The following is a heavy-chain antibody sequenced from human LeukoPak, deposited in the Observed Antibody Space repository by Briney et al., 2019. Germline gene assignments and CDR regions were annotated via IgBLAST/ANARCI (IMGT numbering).Heavy chain of an antibody. CDR1: GGSISSYY. Sequence: SETLSLTCTVSGGSISSYYWSWIRQPPGKGLEWIGYIYYSGSTNYNPSLKSRVTISVDTSKNQSSLKLSSVTAADTAVYDCARGYCSGGSCYNRYWGQGTLVTVSS. V-gene: IGHV4-59*01. CDR3: ARGYCSGGSCYNRY. J-gene: IGHJ4*02. CDR2: IYYSGST. D-gene: IGHD2-15*01.